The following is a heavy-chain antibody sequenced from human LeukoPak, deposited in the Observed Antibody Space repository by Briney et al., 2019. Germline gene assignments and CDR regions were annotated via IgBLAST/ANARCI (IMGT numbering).Heavy chain of an antibody. CDR1: GGSVSSSDYF. CDR2: IFHTGST. V-gene: IGHV4-39*07. D-gene: IGHD2-15*01. J-gene: IGHJ4*02. CDR3: ARAFLVGYSPEEYFFDY. Sequence: SETLSLTCNVSGGSVSSSDYFWGWIRQPPGKGLEWIGTIFHTGSTYYNPSLENRVTISGDTSKNQFSLKLNSVTAADTAVYYCARAFLVGYSPEEYFFDYWGQGTLVTVSS.